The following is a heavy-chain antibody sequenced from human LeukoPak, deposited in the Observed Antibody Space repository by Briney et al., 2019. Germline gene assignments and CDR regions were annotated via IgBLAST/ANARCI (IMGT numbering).Heavy chain of an antibody. D-gene: IGHD6-13*01. Sequence: PGGSLRLSCAASGFTFSSYWMSWVRQAPRKGLEWVANIKQDGSEKYYVDSVKGRFTISRDNAKNSLYLQMNSLRAEDTAVYYCASQQGYYYMDVWGKGTTVTVSS. J-gene: IGHJ6*03. CDR3: ASQQGYYYMDV. V-gene: IGHV3-7*01. CDR1: GFTFSSYW. CDR2: IKQDGSEK.